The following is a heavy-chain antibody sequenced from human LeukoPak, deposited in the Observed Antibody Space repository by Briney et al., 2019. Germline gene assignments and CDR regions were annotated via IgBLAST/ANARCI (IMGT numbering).Heavy chain of an antibody. CDR2: IYYSGST. Sequence: SETLSLTCTVSGGSISSGGYYWSWIRQHPGKGLEWIGYIYYSGSTYYNPSLKSRVTISVDTSKNHFSLNLSSVTAADTAVYYCARENSSSYRAFDIWGQGTMVTVSS. D-gene: IGHD6-13*01. CDR1: GGSISSGGYY. V-gene: IGHV4-31*03. CDR3: ARENSSSYRAFDI. J-gene: IGHJ3*02.